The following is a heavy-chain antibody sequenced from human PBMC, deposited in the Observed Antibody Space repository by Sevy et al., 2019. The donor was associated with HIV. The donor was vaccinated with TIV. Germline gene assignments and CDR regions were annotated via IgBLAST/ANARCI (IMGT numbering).Heavy chain of an antibody. V-gene: IGHV3-21*01. J-gene: IGHJ6*02. D-gene: IGHD3-10*01. CDR1: GFTFRSYS. CDR3: ARPTSGLSEYEPHYNARFYGMDV. Sequence: GGFLRLSCAASGFTFRSYSMNWVRQAPGRGLEWVSSITSSSSFIFYADSVKGRFTISRDNAKNSLFLQMNSLRAEDTAVYYCARPTSGLSEYEPHYNARFYGMDVWGQGTTVTVSS. CDR2: ITSSSSFI.